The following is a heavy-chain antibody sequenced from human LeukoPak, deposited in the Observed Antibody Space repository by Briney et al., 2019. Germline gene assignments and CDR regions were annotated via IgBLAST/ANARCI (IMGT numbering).Heavy chain of an antibody. V-gene: IGHV3-30*04. Sequence: PGGSLRLSCAVSGFTFSTYAMHWVRQAPGKGLEWVAVISYDGSYEYYADSVKGRFSISRDNSKSTLYMHMTSLRPDDTAVYHCARGGQYYPFDYWGRGTLVTVSS. CDR1: GFTFSTYA. J-gene: IGHJ4*02. D-gene: IGHD3-10*01. CDR2: ISYDGSYE. CDR3: ARGGQYYPFDY.